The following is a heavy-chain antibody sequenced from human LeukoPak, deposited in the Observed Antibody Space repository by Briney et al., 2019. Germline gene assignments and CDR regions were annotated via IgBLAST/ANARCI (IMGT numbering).Heavy chain of an antibody. Sequence: GGSLRLSCAASGFTFSSYGMHWVRQAPGKGLEWVAVISYDGSNKYSADSAKGRFTISRDNSKNTLYLQMNSLRAEDTAVYYCAKDRGVDIAAAGTALDYWGQGTLVTVSS. CDR2: ISYDGSNK. V-gene: IGHV3-30*18. CDR1: GFTFSSYG. D-gene: IGHD6-13*01. CDR3: AKDRGVDIAAAGTALDY. J-gene: IGHJ4*02.